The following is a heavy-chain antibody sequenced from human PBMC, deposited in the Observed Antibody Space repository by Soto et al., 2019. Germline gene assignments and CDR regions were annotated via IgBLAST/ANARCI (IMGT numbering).Heavy chain of an antibody. CDR3: ARGGYSYGYDYYYYGMDV. D-gene: IGHD5-18*01. Sequence: PGGSLRLSCAASGFTFSSYGMHWVRQAPGKGLEWVAVIWYDGSNKYYADSVKGRFTISRDNSKNTLYLQMNSLRAEDTAVYYCARGGYSYGYDYYYYGMDVWGQGTTVTVSS. V-gene: IGHV3-33*01. CDR2: IWYDGSNK. J-gene: IGHJ6*02. CDR1: GFTFSSYG.